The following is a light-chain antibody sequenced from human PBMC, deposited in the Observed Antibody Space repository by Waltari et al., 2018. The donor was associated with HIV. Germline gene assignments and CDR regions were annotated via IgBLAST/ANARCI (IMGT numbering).Light chain of an antibody. Sequence: QSALTQPASVSGSPGQSITISCTGTSSDVGGYNSVAWYQQHPGKAPNLIIYDVSNRPSGVPYRFSGSKSGNTASLTISGLQAEDEADYYSKSKTSSSTPCVFGTGTKVTVL. V-gene: IGLV2-14*03. CDR1: SSDVGGYNS. CDR3: KSKTSSSTPCV. J-gene: IGLJ1*01. CDR2: DVS.